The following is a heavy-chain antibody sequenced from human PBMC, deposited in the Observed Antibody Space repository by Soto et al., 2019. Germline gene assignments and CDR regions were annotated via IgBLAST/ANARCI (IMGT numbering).Heavy chain of an antibody. Sequence: GASVKVSCKASGGTFSSYAISWVRQAPGQGLEWMGGIIPIFGTANYAQKFQGRVTITADESTSTAYMELSSLRSEDTAVYYCARDRGDFGVVITTYYYYYGMDVWGQGTTVTAP. J-gene: IGHJ6*02. CDR2: IIPIFGTA. D-gene: IGHD3-3*01. V-gene: IGHV1-69*13. CDR1: GGTFSSYA. CDR3: ARDRGDFGVVITTYYYYYGMDV.